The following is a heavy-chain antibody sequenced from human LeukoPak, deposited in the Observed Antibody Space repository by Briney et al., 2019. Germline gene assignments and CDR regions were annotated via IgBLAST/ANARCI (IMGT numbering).Heavy chain of an antibody. CDR2: INPTGCSP. V-gene: IGHV1-46*01. Sequence: ASVKVSCKASGYTFTSYYMHWVRQAPGQGLEWMGLINPTGCSPGYAQKFQGRVTMTRDMSTSTDYMELSSLRSEDTAIYYCARDNSVGDNAWWFDPWGQGTLVTVSS. CDR1: GYTFTSYY. CDR3: ARDNSVGDNAWWFDP. D-gene: IGHD1-26*01. J-gene: IGHJ5*02.